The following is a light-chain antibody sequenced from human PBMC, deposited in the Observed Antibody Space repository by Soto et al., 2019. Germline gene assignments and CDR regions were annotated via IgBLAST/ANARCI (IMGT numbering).Light chain of an antibody. J-gene: IGKJ1*01. CDR1: QSVSSSY. CDR3: QQYGRSPWT. V-gene: IGKV3-20*01. CDR2: GAS. Sequence: EIVLTQSPGTLSLSPGERATLSCRASQSVSSSYLAWYQQKPGQAPRLLIYGASSRAPGIPDRFSGSGSGIDFTLTISRLELEDFAVYYCQQYGRSPWTFGQGTKVEIK.